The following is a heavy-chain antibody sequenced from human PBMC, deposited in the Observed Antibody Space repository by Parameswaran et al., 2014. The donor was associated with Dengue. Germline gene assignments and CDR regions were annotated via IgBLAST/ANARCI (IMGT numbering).Heavy chain of an antibody. J-gene: IGHJ4*02. CDR3: ARLYYDILTGYYPTDY. Sequence: VRQAPGKGLEWIGYIYYSGSTNYNPSLKSRVTISVDTSKNQFSLKLSSVTAADTAVYYCARLYYDILTGYYPTDYWGQGTLVTVSS. V-gene: IGHV4-61*07. D-gene: IGHD3-9*01. CDR2: IYYSGST.